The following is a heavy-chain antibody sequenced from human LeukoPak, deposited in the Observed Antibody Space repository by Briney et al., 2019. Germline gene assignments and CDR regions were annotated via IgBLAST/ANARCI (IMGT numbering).Heavy chain of an antibody. V-gene: IGHV4-59*08. D-gene: IGHD6-13*01. CDR1: GGSISSYY. J-gene: IGHJ4*02. CDR2: IYYSGST. CDR3: ARHRSAAAAAFDY. Sequence: PSETLSLTCTVSGGSISSYYWSWIRQPPGKGLEWIGYIYYSGSTNYNPSLKSRVTISVDTSKNQFSLKLSSVTAADTAVYYCARHRSAAAAAFDYWGQGTLVTVSS.